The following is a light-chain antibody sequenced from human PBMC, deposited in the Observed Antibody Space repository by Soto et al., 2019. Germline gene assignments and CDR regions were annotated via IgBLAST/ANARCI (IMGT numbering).Light chain of an antibody. Sequence: QAVVTQEPSLTVSPGGAVTLTCGSTTGAVTSSHYPYWFQQKPGQAPRTLIYDTSNKHSWTPARFSGSLLGGKAALTIAGAQTDDEADYYCLLSYSGTSWVFGGGTKVTVL. J-gene: IGLJ3*02. CDR2: DTS. CDR1: TGAVTSSHY. V-gene: IGLV7-46*01. CDR3: LLSYSGTSWV.